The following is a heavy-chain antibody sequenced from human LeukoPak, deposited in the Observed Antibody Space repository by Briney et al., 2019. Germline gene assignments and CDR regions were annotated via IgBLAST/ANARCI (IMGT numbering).Heavy chain of an antibody. V-gene: IGHV4-59*01. CDR2: IYYSGST. D-gene: IGHD4-17*01. CDR1: GGSISSYY. CDR3: ARDLGDDYGDFFDY. Sequence: SETLSLTCTVSGGSISSYYWSWIRQPPGKGLDWIGYIYYSGSTNYNPSLKSRVTISVDTSKNQFSLKLSSVTAADTAVYYCARDLGDDYGDFFDYWGQGTLVTVSS. J-gene: IGHJ4*02.